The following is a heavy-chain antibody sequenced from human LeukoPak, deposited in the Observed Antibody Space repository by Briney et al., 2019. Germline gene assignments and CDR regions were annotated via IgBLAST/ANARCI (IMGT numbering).Heavy chain of an antibody. D-gene: IGHD6-13*01. V-gene: IGHV4-59*13. Sequence: SDPLSLLCSVSGGSISIYHWRWPREPPGKGLEGFGYIYYSGSTNYNPSLKSRVTISVDTSKNQLSLKLSSVTAAGTAVYYCARAYSSSWYPIYYYMDVWGKGTTVTISS. CDR3: ARAYSSSWYPIYYYMDV. CDR2: IYYSGST. CDR1: GGSISIYH. J-gene: IGHJ6*03.